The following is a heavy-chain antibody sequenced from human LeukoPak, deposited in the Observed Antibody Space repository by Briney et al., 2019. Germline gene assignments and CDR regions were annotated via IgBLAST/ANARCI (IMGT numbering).Heavy chain of an antibody. D-gene: IGHD4-11*01. J-gene: IGHJ4*02. CDR2: IYSGGNT. CDR1: GFTVSNNY. CDR3: ARRVTTDFSFDY. Sequence: GSLRLSCAASGFTVSNNYMSWVRQAPGKGLEWVSIIYSGGNTYYADSVKGRFTISRDNSKNTLYLQMNSLRAEDTAVYYCARRVTTDFSFDYWGQGTLVTVSS. V-gene: IGHV3-66*04.